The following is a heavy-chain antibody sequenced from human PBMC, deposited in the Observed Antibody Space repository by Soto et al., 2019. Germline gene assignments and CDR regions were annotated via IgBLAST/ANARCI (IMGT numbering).Heavy chain of an antibody. V-gene: IGHV1-2*04. J-gene: IGHJ5*02. Sequence: ASVKVSCKASGYTFTGYYMHWVRQAPGQGLEWMGWINPNSGGTNYAQKFQGWVTMTRDTSISTAYMELSRLRSDDTAVYYCARSGYSSSWYPGNWFDPWGQGTLVTVSS. CDR1: GYTFTGYY. CDR2: INPNSGGT. D-gene: IGHD6-13*01. CDR3: ARSGYSSSWYPGNWFDP.